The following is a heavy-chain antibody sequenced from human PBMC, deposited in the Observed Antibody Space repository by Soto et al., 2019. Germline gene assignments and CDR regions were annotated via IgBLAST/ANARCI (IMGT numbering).Heavy chain of an antibody. D-gene: IGHD1-1*01. J-gene: IGHJ4*02. CDR2: IVKDGSLQ. CDR1: GFTFSNYG. CDR3: ARVDDFPDNGLDY. V-gene: IGHV3-33*01. Sequence: QVQLVESGGGVVQPGRSLRLSCAASGFTFSNYGMHWVRQAPGKGLEWVAVIVKDGSLQHYGDSVKGRFTISRDNSKNMLFLQMESLRAEDTAVYYCARVDDFPDNGLDYWGQGILVTVSS.